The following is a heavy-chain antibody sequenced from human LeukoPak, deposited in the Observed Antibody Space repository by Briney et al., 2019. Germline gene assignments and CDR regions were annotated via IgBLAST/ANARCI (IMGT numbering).Heavy chain of an antibody. CDR3: ARGQPPYSDGSTYYAGGFYYYDN. Sequence: SETLSLTCAVYGGSFSGYYWSWIRQTPGKGLEWIGEINHSGSAKYNPSLKRRVTISVTLSKNQFSLDLSSVTAADTGVYYCARGQPPYSDGSTYYAGGFYYYDNWGQGTLVTVSS. CDR2: INHSGSA. CDR1: GGSFSGYY. J-gene: IGHJ4*02. V-gene: IGHV4-34*01. D-gene: IGHD2-15*01.